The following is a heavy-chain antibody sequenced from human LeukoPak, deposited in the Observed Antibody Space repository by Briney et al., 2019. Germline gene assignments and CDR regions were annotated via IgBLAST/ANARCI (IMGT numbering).Heavy chain of an antibody. CDR1: GLTFSTYW. V-gene: IGHV3-7*02. CDR3: ARAFDSWTGYFDY. Sequence: PGGSPRLSCAASGLTFSTYWMSWVRQSPGKGLEWVANINQDGSEKFYVDSVKGRFTISRDNAKNSLYLQMNSLRAEDTAVYYCARAFDSWTGYFDYWGQGTLVTVSS. CDR2: INQDGSEK. J-gene: IGHJ4*02. D-gene: IGHD3-9*01.